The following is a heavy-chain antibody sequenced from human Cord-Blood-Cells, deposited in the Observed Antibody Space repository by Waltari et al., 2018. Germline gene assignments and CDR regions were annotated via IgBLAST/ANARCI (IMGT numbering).Heavy chain of an antibody. Sequence: EVQLVESGGGLVKPGGSLRLSCAASGFTFSNAWMSWVRQAPGKGLEWVGRIKSKTDGGTTDYVEPVKGRFTIARDDSKNTRYLQMNSLKTEDTAVYYCTTDRIYWYFDLWGRGTLFTVSS. J-gene: IGHJ2*01. D-gene: IGHD2-15*01. CDR2: IKSKTDGGTT. CDR1: GFTFSNAW. CDR3: TTDRIYWYFDL. V-gene: IGHV3-15*01.